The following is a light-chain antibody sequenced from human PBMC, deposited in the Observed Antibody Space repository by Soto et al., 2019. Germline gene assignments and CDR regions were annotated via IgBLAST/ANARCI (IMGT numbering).Light chain of an antibody. Sequence: DIVLTQSPATLSLSPGGRATLSCRASQSVSNSLAWYQHKPGQAPRLLIYDASNRATGIPARFSGSGSGTDFTLTIISLEPEDFAVYYCQQRSNWPLTFGGGTKVEI. CDR3: QQRSNWPLT. V-gene: IGKV3-11*01. CDR1: QSVSNS. CDR2: DAS. J-gene: IGKJ4*01.